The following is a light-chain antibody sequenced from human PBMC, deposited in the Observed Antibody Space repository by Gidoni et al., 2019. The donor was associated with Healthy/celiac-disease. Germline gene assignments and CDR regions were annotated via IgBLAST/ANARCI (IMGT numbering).Light chain of an antibody. V-gene: IGKV1-39*01. CDR2: AAS. Sequence: DIHMTQSPSSLSASVGDRVTITCRASQSISSYLNWYQQKPGKAPKLLIYAASSLQSGVPSRFSGSGSGTDFTITISSLEPEDFATYYCQQSYSAVTFGGGTKVEIK. CDR3: QQSYSAVT. CDR1: QSISSY. J-gene: IGKJ4*01.